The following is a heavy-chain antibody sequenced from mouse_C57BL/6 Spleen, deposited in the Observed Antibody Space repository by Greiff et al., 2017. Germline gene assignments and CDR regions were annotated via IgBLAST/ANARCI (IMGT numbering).Heavy chain of an antibody. Sequence: EVKVEESGGGLVKPGGSLKLSCAASGFTFSSYAMSWVRQTPEKRLEWVATISDGGSYTYYPDNVKGRFTISRDNAKNNLYLQMSHLKSEDTAMYYCARDDDYDEGYAMDYWGQGTSVTVSS. V-gene: IGHV5-4*01. D-gene: IGHD2-4*01. CDR3: ARDDDYDEGYAMDY. CDR1: GFTFSSYA. CDR2: ISDGGSYT. J-gene: IGHJ4*01.